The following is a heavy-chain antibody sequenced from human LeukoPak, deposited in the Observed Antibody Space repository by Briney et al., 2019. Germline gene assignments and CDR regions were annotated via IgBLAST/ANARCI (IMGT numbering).Heavy chain of an antibody. Sequence: GASVKVSCKASDYTFTGYYMHWVRQAPGQGPEWMGWINPNSGVTGYVQKFEGRVTMTRDTSISTAYLELSTLRSDDTALYYCVGCNPDCSGPHCPFDYWGQGTLVTVSS. V-gene: IGHV1-2*02. CDR3: VGCNPDCSGPHCPFDY. CDR2: INPNSGVT. CDR1: DYTFTGYY. J-gene: IGHJ4*02. D-gene: IGHD2-15*01.